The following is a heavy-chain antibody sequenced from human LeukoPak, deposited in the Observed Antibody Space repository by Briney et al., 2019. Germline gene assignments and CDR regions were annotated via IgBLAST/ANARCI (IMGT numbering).Heavy chain of an antibody. CDR1: SIRFADHW. Sequence: GGSLRLSFVGSSIRFADHWMLWVRQVPGKPPAWVARSDRDGVVREYADSVKGRFTIPRDNARNTIHLEMNRLKVEDTAIYYCVASRWSGALDFWGQGSLVTVSS. CDR2: SDRDGVVR. CDR3: VASRWSGALDF. D-gene: IGHD3-3*01. J-gene: IGHJ4*02. V-gene: IGHV3-74*01.